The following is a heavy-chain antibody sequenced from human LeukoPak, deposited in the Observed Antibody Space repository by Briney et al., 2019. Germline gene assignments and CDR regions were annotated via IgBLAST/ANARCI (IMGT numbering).Heavy chain of an antibody. D-gene: IGHD2-2*01. CDR2: ISSSSSYI. J-gene: IGHJ4*02. V-gene: IGHV3-21*01. CDR3: ARVGDCSSTSCYETVDY. CDR1: GFTFSSYS. Sequence: PGGSLRLSCAASGFTFSSYSMNWVRQAPGKGLEWVSSISSSSSYIYYADSVKGRFTISRDNAKNSLYLQMNSLRAEDTAVYYCARVGDCSSTSCYETVDYWGQGTLVTVSS.